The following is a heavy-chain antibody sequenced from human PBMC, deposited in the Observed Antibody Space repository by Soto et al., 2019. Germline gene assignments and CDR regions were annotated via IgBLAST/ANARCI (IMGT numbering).Heavy chain of an antibody. D-gene: IGHD3-9*01. Sequence: GESLKISCQGSGYSFTSYWIAWVRQMPGKGREWMGIVYPGDSDTRYSPSFQGQVTISADKSISTAYLQWSSLKASDTAMYYCARHQVLRYFDWSTSYGMDVWGQGTTVTVSS. J-gene: IGHJ6*02. CDR3: ARHQVLRYFDWSTSYGMDV. CDR1: GYSFTSYW. V-gene: IGHV5-51*01. CDR2: VYPGDSDT.